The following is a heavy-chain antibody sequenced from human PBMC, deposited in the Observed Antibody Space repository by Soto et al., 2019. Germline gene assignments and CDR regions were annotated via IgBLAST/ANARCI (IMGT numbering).Heavy chain of an antibody. CDR2: VHSSGST. CDR3: ARDQGVAAAGITWFDP. D-gene: IGHD6-13*01. J-gene: IGHJ5*02. V-gene: IGHV4-4*07. Sequence: SETLSLTCTVSGDSMNTYHWSWIRQPAGKGLEWIGHVHSSGSTNYNPSLKSRVTMSVDTSKNQFSLRLMSVTAADTAVYYCARDQGVAAAGITWFDPWGQGSRVTVSS. CDR1: GDSMNTYH.